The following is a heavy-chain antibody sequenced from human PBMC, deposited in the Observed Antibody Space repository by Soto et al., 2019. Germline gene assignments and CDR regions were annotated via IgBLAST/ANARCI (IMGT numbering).Heavy chain of an antibody. CDR3: ATVATNSYNWLDP. CDR1: GFTFNTYW. Sequence: GGSLRLSCAASGFTFNTYWMHWVRQVPGKGLVWVSRINSDGTKTTYADSVKGRFTISRDNAKNTVYLQMNSLRAEDTAMYYCATVATNSYNWLDPWGQGTLVTVSS. J-gene: IGHJ5*02. D-gene: IGHD5-12*01. V-gene: IGHV3-74*01. CDR2: INSDGTKT.